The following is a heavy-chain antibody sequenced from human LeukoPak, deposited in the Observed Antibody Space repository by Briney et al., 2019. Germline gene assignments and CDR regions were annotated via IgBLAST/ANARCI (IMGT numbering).Heavy chain of an antibody. CDR2: INHSGST. V-gene: IGHV4-39*07. Sequence: PSETLSLTCTVSGDSISSSSYYWSWIRQPPGKGLEWIGEINHSGSTNYNPSLKSRVTISVDTSKNQFSLKLSSVTAADTAVYYCARTTSYGYKYYMDVWGKGTTVTVSS. J-gene: IGHJ6*03. CDR1: GDSISSSSYY. CDR3: ARTTSYGYKYYMDV. D-gene: IGHD5-18*01.